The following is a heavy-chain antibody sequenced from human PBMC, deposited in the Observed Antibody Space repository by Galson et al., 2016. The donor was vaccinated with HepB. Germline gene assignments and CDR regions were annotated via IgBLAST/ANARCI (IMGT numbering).Heavy chain of an antibody. D-gene: IGHD3-16*01. J-gene: IGHJ6*02. CDR2: ISYDGSKK. Sequence: SLRLSCAASGITFSNYGMHWVRQAPGKGLEWVALISYDGSKKDYADSMKGRFTISRDNSKNTVYLQMNSLRAEDTAVYYCAKEGEFQAGSGGMDVWGQGTTVTVSS. CDR3: AKEGEFQAGSGGMDV. CDR1: GITFSNYG. V-gene: IGHV3-30*18.